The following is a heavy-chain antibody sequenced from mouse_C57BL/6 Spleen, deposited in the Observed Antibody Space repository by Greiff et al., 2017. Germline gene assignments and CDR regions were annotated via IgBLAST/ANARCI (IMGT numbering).Heavy chain of an antibody. Sequence: VQLQESGAELVKPGASVKISCKASGYAFSSSWMNWVKQRPGKGLEWIGQIYPGGGDTNYNGKFKGKATLTADKSSSTAYMQLSSLTSEDSAVYFCARRWLLPDWYFDVWGTGTTVTVSS. CDR1: GYAFSSSW. J-gene: IGHJ1*03. CDR2: IYPGGGDT. CDR3: ARRWLLPDWYFDV. V-gene: IGHV1-80*01. D-gene: IGHD2-3*01.